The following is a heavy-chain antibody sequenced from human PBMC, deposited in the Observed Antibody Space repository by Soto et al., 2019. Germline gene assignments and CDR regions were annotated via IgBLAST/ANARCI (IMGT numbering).Heavy chain of an antibody. D-gene: IGHD7-27*01. V-gene: IGHV3-11*06. CDR2: ISSSSSYT. Sequence: GGSLRLSCAASGFTFSDYYMSWIRQAPGKGLEWVSYISSSSSYTNYADSVKGRFTISRANAKNSLYLQMNSLRAEDTAVYYCARGRAKLGKGAFDIWGQGTMVTVSS. J-gene: IGHJ3*02. CDR1: GFTFSDYY. CDR3: ARGRAKLGKGAFDI.